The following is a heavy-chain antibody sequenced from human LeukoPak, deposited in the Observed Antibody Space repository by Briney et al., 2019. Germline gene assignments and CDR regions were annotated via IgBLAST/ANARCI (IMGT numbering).Heavy chain of an antibody. CDR2: ISATGST. Sequence: PSETLSLTCTVSGGSISNYYWTWIRQPAGKGLDWIGRISATGSTNYNPSLKSRVTMSVDTSENQLSLKLSSVTAADTAVYFCARGAVAGPSVNFDYWGQGTLVTVSS. V-gene: IGHV4-4*07. CDR1: GGSISNYY. D-gene: IGHD6-19*01. J-gene: IGHJ4*02. CDR3: ARGAVAGPSVNFDY.